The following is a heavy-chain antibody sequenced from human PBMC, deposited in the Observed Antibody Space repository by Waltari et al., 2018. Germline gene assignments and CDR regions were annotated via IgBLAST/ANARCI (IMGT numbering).Heavy chain of an antibody. V-gene: IGHV3-23*01. D-gene: IGHD6-19*01. J-gene: IGHJ4*02. Sequence: EVQLLESGGGLVQPGGSLRLSCAASGFTFSSYAMSWVRQAPGKGLEWVSAISGGGGSTYYADSVKGRFTISRDNSKNTLYLQMNSLRAEDTAVYYCAKDLSSGWYRHYWGQGTLVTVSS. CDR1: GFTFSSYA. CDR3: AKDLSSGWYRHY. CDR2: ISGGGGST.